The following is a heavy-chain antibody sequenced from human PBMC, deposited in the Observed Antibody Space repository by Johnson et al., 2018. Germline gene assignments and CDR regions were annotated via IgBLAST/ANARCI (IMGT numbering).Heavy chain of an antibody. CDR1: GGYFSGYY. V-gene: IGHV4-34*01. J-gene: IGHJ5*02. Sequence: QVQLQQWGAGLLKPSEPLSLTCAVYGGYFSGYYWSWIRQPPGKGLEWIGEINHSGSTNYNPSHKSRFTISVYTSKNQFSLKLTSVTAADTAVYYCARGPQTYGDYVGWFDPWGQGTLVTVSS. CDR3: ARGPQTYGDYVGWFDP. D-gene: IGHD4-17*01. CDR2: INHSGST.